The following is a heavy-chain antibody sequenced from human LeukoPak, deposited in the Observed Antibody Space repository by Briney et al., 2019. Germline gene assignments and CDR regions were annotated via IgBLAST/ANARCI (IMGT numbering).Heavy chain of an antibody. J-gene: IGHJ4*02. CDR3: AREEWELRKTAD. D-gene: IGHD1-26*01. CDR1: GGSISSSSYY. Sequence: PSETLSLTCTVSGGSISSSSYYWGWIRQPPGKGLEWIGSIYYSGSTYYNPSLKSRVTISVDTSKNQFSLKLSSVTAADTAVYYCAREEWELRKTADWGQGTLVTVSS. V-gene: IGHV4-39*07. CDR2: IYYSGST.